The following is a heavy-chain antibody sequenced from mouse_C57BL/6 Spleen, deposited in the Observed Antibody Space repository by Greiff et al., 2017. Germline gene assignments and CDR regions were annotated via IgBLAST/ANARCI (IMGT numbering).Heavy chain of an antibody. J-gene: IGHJ4*01. CDR1: GFSLTSYG. Sequence: QVQLQQSGPGLVQPSQSLSITCTVSGFSLTSYGVHWVRQSPGKGLEWLGVIRRGGSTDYNAAFMSRLSITKDNSKSQVFFKMNSLQADDTAIYYCAKNGDDYDGTGDYYAMDYWGQGTSVTVSS. CDR2: IRRGGST. D-gene: IGHD2-4*01. V-gene: IGHV2-5*01. CDR3: AKNGDDYDGTGDYYAMDY.